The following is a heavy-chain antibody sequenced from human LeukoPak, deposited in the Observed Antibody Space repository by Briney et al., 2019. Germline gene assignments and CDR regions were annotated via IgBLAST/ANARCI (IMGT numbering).Heavy chain of an antibody. CDR2: ISSSSTI. J-gene: IGHJ5*02. CDR3: ARGNGPGTLNWFDP. D-gene: IGHD1-14*01. V-gene: IGHV3-48*01. CDR1: GFTFSSYG. Sequence: GGTLRLSCAASGFTFSSYGMSWVRQAPGKGLEWVSYISSSSTIFYADSVKGRFTISRDNAKNSLYLQMNSLRAEDTAVYYCARGNGPGTLNWFDPWGQGTLVTVSS.